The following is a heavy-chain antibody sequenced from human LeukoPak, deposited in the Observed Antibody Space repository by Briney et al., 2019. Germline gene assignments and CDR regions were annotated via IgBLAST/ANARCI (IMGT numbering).Heavy chain of an antibody. CDR1: GFTFSSYA. V-gene: IGHV3-23*01. D-gene: IGHD1-26*01. CDR2: ISGSGGST. Sequence: GGSLRLSCAASGFTFSSYAMSWVRQAPGKGLEWVSAISGSGGSTYYADSVKGRFTISRDNSKNTLYLQMNSRRAEDTAVYYCAKGDSGSYYGGYFDYWGQGTLVTVSS. J-gene: IGHJ4*02. CDR3: AKGDSGSYYGGYFDY.